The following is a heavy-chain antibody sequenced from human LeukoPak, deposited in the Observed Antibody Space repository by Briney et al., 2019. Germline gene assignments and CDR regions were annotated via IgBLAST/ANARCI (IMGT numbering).Heavy chain of an antibody. CDR1: GFTVTSNY. J-gene: IGHJ4*02. CDR2: ISSSSDTT. CDR3: ARALAAAGTGY. D-gene: IGHD6-13*01. V-gene: IGHV3-48*01. Sequence: GGSLRLSCAASGFTVTSNYMSWVRQAPGKGLEWVSYISSSSDTTHYADSVKGRFTISRDNAKNSLYLQMNSLRAEDTAVYYCARALAAAGTGYWGQGTLVTVSS.